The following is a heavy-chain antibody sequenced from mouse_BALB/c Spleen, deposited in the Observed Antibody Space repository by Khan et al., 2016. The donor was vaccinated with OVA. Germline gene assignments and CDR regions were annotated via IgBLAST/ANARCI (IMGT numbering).Heavy chain of an antibody. J-gene: IGHJ3*01. CDR3: ARSPYGNFAY. CDR1: GFTFSTYA. V-gene: IGHV5-9-3*01. D-gene: IGHD2-1*01. Sequence: EVHLVESGGGLVKPGGSLKLSCAASGFTFSTYAMSWVRQTPEKRLEWVATISSDGDYTYYPDNVTGRFTISRDNAKNTLYLQMSSLRSEDTSMYSCARSPYGNFAYWGHGTLVTVSA. CDR2: ISSDGDYT.